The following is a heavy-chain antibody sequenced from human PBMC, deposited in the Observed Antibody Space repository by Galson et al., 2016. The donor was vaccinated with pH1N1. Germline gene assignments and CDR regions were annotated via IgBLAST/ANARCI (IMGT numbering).Heavy chain of an antibody. Sequence: SLRLSCAASGFSVSHNYMSWVRQAPGKGLEWVPIIYTGGGTYYADSVKGRFTISRDNSKDTLYLQMNSLRAEDTAVYYCARDRWGHSYGLAGMDVWGQGTTVTVSS. CDR3: ARDRWGHSYGLAGMDV. CDR1: GFSVSHNY. J-gene: IGHJ6*02. V-gene: IGHV3-53*01. D-gene: IGHD5-18*01. CDR2: IYTGGGT.